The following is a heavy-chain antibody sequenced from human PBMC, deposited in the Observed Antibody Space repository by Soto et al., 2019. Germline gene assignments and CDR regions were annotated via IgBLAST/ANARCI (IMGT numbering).Heavy chain of an antibody. CDR1: GGTFSSYT. V-gene: IGHV1-69*02. CDR2: IIPILGIA. J-gene: IGHJ4*02. CDR3: ARHGSGSTGGY. D-gene: IGHD1-26*01. Sequence: QVQLVQSGAEVKKPGSSVKVSCKASGGTFSSYTISWVRQAPGQGLEWMGRIIPILGIANYAQKFQGRVTITADKSTSTACMELSSLRSEDTAVYYCARHGSGSTGGYWGQGTLVTVSS.